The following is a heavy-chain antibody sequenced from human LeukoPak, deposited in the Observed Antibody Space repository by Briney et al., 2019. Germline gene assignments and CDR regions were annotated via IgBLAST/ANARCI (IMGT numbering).Heavy chain of an antibody. CDR3: ARDRGSGDSFDL. J-gene: IGHJ3*01. V-gene: IGHV3-33*01. D-gene: IGHD6-19*01. CDR2: IWFDGSNQ. CDR1: GFTFSTYG. Sequence: PGGSLRLSCAASGFTFSTYGMHWVRQAPGKGLEWVAVIWFDGSNQYYVDSVRGRFSISRDNSKNTLYLQMNTLRAEDTGVYYCARDRGSGDSFDLWGQGAMATVSS.